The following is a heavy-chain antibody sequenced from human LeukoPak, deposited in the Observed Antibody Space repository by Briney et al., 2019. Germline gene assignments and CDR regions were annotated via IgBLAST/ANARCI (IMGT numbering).Heavy chain of an antibody. V-gene: IGHV3-23*01. D-gene: IGHD6-13*01. CDR3: AKGRSSSSRGSFNY. J-gene: IGHJ4*02. CDR2: IDGSGSGT. Sequence: GGSLRLSCAASGLTLSDHYIDWVRQAPGKGLEWVSTIDGSGSGTYYADSVKGRFTISRDDSKNTLYLQMNNLRVEDTAVYYCAKGRSSSSRGSFNYWGQGTLVTVSS. CDR1: GLTLSDHY.